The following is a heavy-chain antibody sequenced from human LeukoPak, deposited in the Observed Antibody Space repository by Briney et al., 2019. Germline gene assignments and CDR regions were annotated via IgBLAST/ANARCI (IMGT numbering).Heavy chain of an antibody. CDR2: IYYSGST. J-gene: IGHJ3*02. V-gene: IGHV4-61*01. Sequence: SETLSLTCTVSDGSVSSGSYYWSWIRQPPGKGLEWIGYIYYSGSTNYNPSLKSRVTISVDTSKNQFSLKLSSVTAADTAVYYCARDTFAGHDAFDIWGQGTMVTVSS. D-gene: IGHD2/OR15-2a*01. CDR3: ARDTFAGHDAFDI. CDR1: DGSVSSGSYY.